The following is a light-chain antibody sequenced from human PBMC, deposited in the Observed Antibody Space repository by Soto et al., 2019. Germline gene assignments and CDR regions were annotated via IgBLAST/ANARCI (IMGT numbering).Light chain of an antibody. CDR1: QTVLNNY. J-gene: IGKJ1*01. CDR2: GAS. V-gene: IGKV3-20*01. CDR3: QQYGSSPTT. Sequence: EIVLTHSPVTLSFSPVXXAXLXXXXSQTVLNNYLTWYQQKPGQAPRRLIFGASIRATGIPDRFSGSGSGTDFTLTISRLEPEDFAVYYCQQYGSSPTTFGQGTKVDI.